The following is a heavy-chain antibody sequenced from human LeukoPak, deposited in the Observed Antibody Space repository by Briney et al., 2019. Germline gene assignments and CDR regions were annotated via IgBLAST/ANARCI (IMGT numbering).Heavy chain of an antibody. J-gene: IGHJ4*02. CDR2: IIPIFGTA. CDR3: ASDYGAGGDY. D-gene: IGHD4-17*01. Sequence: SVKVSCKASGGTFSSYAISWVRQAPGQGLEWMGGIIPIFGTANYAQKFQGRVTITADKSTSTAYMELSSLRSEDTAAYYCASDYGAGGDYWGQGTLVTISS. V-gene: IGHV1-69*06. CDR1: GGTFSSYA.